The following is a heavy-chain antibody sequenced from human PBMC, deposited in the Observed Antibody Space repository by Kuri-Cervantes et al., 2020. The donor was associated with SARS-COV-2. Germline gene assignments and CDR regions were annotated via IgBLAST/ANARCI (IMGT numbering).Heavy chain of an antibody. CDR2: ISGSGGST. V-gene: IGHV3-23*01. CDR3: AKDLGRPNWFDP. J-gene: IGHJ5*02. Sequence: GESLKISCAASGFTFSSYAMSWVRQAPGKGLEWVSAISGSGGSTYYADSVKGRFTIARDNSKNTLYLQMNSLRAEDTAVYYCAKDLGRPNWFDPWGQGILVTVSS. CDR1: GFTFSSYA.